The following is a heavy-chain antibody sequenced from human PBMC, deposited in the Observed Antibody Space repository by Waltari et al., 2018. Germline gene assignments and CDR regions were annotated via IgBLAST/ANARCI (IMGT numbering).Heavy chain of an antibody. Sequence: EVQLVESGGGLVQPGGSLRLSCAASGFGFRSYWMHWVRQPPGKGLVWVSRINGEGTLISYADSVKGRFTVSRDNAKNTLYLQMNSLRGEDTAVYYCVRGIGDYWGQGTLVTVSS. CDR3: VRGIGDY. J-gene: IGHJ4*02. CDR1: GFGFRSYW. V-gene: IGHV3-74*01. CDR2: INGEGTLI. D-gene: IGHD3-16*01.